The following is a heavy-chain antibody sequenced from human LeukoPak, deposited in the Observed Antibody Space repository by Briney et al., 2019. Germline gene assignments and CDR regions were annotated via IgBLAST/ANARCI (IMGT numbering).Heavy chain of an antibody. V-gene: IGHV4-4*07. Sequence: PSETLSLTCTASGFSISGYYRSWIRQAAGKGLEWIGPMDTGGHTNYTSSLMSRFTISGDTSKNQFSLSLTTVTAADTAVYYCARHWSHSVAQFGRCFWFDPWGQGTLVTVSS. D-gene: IGHD2-15*01. CDR1: GFSISGYY. CDR3: ARHWSHSVAQFGRCFWFDP. J-gene: IGHJ5*02. CDR2: MDTGGHT.